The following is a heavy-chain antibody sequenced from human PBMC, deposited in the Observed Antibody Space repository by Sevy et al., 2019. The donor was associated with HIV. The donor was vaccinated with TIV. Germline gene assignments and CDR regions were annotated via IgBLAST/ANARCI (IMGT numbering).Heavy chain of an antibody. D-gene: IGHD6-13*01. V-gene: IGHV3-23*01. J-gene: IGHJ3*01. CDR2: IRGSGGRT. Sequence: GGSLRLSCAASGFTFSSDAMSWVRQAPGKGLEWVSGIRGSGGRTYYADSVKGRFTISRDNSRKTLYLQVNSLRVEDTAVYYCAYIPAAGKGGSAFDVWGQGTMVTVSS. CDR3: AYIPAAGKGGSAFDV. CDR1: GFTFSSDA.